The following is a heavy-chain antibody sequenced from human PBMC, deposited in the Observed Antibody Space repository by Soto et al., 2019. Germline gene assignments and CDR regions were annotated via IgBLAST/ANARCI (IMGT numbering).Heavy chain of an antibody. D-gene: IGHD5-12*01. V-gene: IGHV4-31*03. Sequence: PSETLSLTCTVSGGSISSGGYYWSWIRQHPGKGLEWIGYIYYSGSTYYNPSLKSRVTISVDTSKNQFSLKLSSVTAADTAVYYCARDRGDGYSFDYWGQGTLVTVSS. CDR1: GGSISSGGYY. J-gene: IGHJ4*02. CDR2: IYYSGST. CDR3: ARDRGDGYSFDY.